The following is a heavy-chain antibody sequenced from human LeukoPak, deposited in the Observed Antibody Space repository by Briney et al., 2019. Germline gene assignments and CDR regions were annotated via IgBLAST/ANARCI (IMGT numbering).Heavy chain of an antibody. CDR3: ARHGRGGDGFDT. V-gene: IGHV1-8*01. CDR2: MSPHSANT. J-gene: IGHJ3*02. Sequence: GASVKVSCKASGYGFTSFDINWVRQATGQGLEWMGWMSPHSANTGYAQRFQGRVTMTRDTSTNTAFLELSSLRSEDTALYYCARHGRGGDGFDTWGQGTKVTVSS. D-gene: IGHD3-10*01. CDR1: GYGFTSFD.